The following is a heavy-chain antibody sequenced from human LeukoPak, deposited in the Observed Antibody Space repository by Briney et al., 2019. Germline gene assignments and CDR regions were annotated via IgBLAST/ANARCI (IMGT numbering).Heavy chain of an antibody. D-gene: IGHD2/OR15-2a*01. J-gene: IGHJ4*02. CDR3: ARGFYEPFDR. V-gene: IGHV4-59*02. Sequence: SETLSLTCTVSGASVATSHWNWVRQPPGKGLEWIGNVDYNGGTKYNPSLKSRVTMSLDTSKDQFSLKLKFVTAADTALYYCARGFYEPFDRWGQGTLVTVSS. CDR1: GASVATSH. CDR2: VDYNGGT.